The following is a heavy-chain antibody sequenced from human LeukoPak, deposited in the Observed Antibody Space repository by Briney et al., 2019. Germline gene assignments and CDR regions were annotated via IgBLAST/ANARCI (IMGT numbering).Heavy chain of an antibody. CDR3: AREGYDSSGYYNGGFFDY. J-gene: IGHJ4*02. CDR2: IYYSGST. V-gene: IGHV4-59*01. D-gene: IGHD3-22*01. CDR1: GDSISSYY. Sequence: SETLSLTCTVSGDSISSYYWSWIRQPPGKGLEWIGYIYYSGSTNYNPSLKSRVTISVDTSKNQFSLKLSSVTAADTAVYYCAREGYDSSGYYNGGFFDYWGQGTLVTVSS.